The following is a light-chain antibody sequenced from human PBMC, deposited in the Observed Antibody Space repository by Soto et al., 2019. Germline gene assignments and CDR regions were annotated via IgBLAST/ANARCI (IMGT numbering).Light chain of an antibody. J-gene: IGKJ1*01. Sequence: ETVLTQSPATLSLSPGERATLSCRASQSVSSSYLAWYQQKPGQAPRLLIYGASSRATGIPDRFSGSGSGTDFTLTISRLEPEDFAVYYCQQYGGSPRTFGQGTKVDIK. CDR3: QQYGGSPRT. CDR1: QSVSSSY. CDR2: GAS. V-gene: IGKV3-20*01.